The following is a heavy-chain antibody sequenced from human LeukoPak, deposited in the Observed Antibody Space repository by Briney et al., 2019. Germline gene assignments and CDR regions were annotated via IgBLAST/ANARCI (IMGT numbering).Heavy chain of an antibody. V-gene: IGHV3-23*01. CDR3: ANDRTDPWFDP. Sequence: GGSLRLSCAASGFTFSTYAMSWVRQAPGKGLEWVSAISGSGGSTYYADSVKGRFTSSRDNSKSTLYLQMNSLRAEDTALYYCANDRTDPWFDPWGQGTLVTVSS. CDR1: GFTFSTYA. CDR2: ISGSGGST. J-gene: IGHJ5*02.